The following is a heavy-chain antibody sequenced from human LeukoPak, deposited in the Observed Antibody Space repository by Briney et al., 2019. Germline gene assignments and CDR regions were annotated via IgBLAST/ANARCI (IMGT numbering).Heavy chain of an antibody. CDR3: ARAHFGPDVFDI. D-gene: IGHD3-10*01. CDR1: GFTFSSYS. V-gene: IGHV3-21*01. J-gene: IGHJ3*02. CDR2: ISSSSSYI. Sequence: GGSLRLSCAASGFTFSSYSMNWVRQAPGKGLEWVSSISSSSSYIYYADSVKGRFTISRDNAKNSLHLQMNSLRAEDTAVYYCARAHFGPDVFDIWGQGTMVTVSS.